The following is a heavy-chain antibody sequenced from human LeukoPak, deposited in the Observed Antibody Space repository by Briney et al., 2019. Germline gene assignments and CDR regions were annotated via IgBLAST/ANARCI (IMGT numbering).Heavy chain of an antibody. D-gene: IGHD3-10*01. CDR1: GFTFSSYA. J-gene: IGHJ4*02. V-gene: IGHV3-23*01. Sequence: PGGSLRLSCAASGFTFSSYAMSWVRHAPGKGLEWVSAISGSGGSTYYADSVKGRFTISRDNSKNTLYLQMNSLRAEDTAVYYCAKDRVVLLWFGESGAFDYWGQGTLVTVSS. CDR3: AKDRVVLLWFGESGAFDY. CDR2: ISGSGGST.